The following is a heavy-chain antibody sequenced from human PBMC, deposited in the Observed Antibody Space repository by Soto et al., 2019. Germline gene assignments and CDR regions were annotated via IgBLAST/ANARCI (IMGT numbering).Heavy chain of an antibody. D-gene: IGHD3-10*01. CDR2: ISGGGSTI. Sequence: GALRLSCAASGFTFSSYSMNWVRQAPGKGLEWVSYISGGGSTIYYADSLKGRFTISRDNAKNSLFLQMNSLRAEDTALYYCARDRASGSSSRAFDLWGQGTMVTVSS. CDR1: GFTFSSYS. CDR3: ARDRASGSSSRAFDL. J-gene: IGHJ3*01. V-gene: IGHV3-48*01.